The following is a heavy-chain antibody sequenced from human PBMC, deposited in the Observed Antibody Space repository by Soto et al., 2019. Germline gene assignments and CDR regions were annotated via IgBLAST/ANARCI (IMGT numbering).Heavy chain of an antibody. Sequence: QVQLVESGGGVVQPGRSLRLSCAASGFTFSSYAMYWVRQAPGKGLEWVAVISYDGSNKYYADSVKGRFTISRDNSKNTLYLQMNSLRADDTAVYYCARAGCDGGRCYTLVGLRYGMDVWGQGTTVTVSS. CDR1: GFTFSSYA. CDR2: ISYDGSNK. CDR3: ARAGCDGGRCYTLVGLRYGMDV. D-gene: IGHD2-15*01. J-gene: IGHJ6*02. V-gene: IGHV3-30-3*01.